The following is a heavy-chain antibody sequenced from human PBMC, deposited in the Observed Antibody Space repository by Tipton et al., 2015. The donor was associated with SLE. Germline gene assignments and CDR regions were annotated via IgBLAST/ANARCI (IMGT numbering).Heavy chain of an antibody. CDR2: ISGSGGST. J-gene: IGHJ3*02. V-gene: IGHV3-23*01. CDR1: GFTFSNYA. CDR3: AKDWAVTYDAFDI. D-gene: IGHD4-17*01. Sequence: GSLRLSCAASGFTFSNYAMSWVRQAPGKGLEWVSAISGSGGSTYYADSVKGRFAISRDNSKNTLYLQMNSLRAEDTAVYYCAKDWAVTYDAFDIWGQGTMVTVSS.